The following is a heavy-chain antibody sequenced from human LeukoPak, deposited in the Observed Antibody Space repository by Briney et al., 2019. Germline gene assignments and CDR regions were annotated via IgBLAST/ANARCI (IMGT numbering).Heavy chain of an antibody. Sequence: GGSLRLSCAASGFTFSSYGMSWVRQAPGKGLEWVSYISSSGSTIYYADSVKGRFTVSRDNAKNSLDLQMNSLRSEDTAVYYCVRDRGISFYFDYWGQGTLVTVSS. CDR3: VRDRGISFYFDY. D-gene: IGHD3-16*02. CDR1: GFTFSSYG. CDR2: ISSSGSTI. J-gene: IGHJ4*02. V-gene: IGHV3-48*01.